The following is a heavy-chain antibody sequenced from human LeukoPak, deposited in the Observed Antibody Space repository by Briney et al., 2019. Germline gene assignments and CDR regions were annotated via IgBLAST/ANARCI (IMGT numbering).Heavy chain of an antibody. CDR2: IWYDGSNK. J-gene: IGHJ4*01. D-gene: IGHD1-26*01. Sequence: PGRCLRLSCAASGFTFSSYGMHWVRQAPGKRLEWVAVIWYDGSNKYYADSVKGRFTISRDNSKNTLYLQMNNLRAEDTAVYYCARVYSGTYYFDHWGHGTLATVSS. CDR3: ARVYSGTYYFDH. CDR1: GFTFSSYG. V-gene: IGHV3-33*01.